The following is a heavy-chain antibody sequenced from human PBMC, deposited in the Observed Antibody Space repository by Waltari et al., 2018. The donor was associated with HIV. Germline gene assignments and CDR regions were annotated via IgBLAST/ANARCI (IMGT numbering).Heavy chain of an antibody. J-gene: IGHJ5*02. Sequence: QVQLVQSGAEVKKPGASVKVSCKASGYTFTSYAMHWVRQAPGQRLEWMGWINAGNGNTKYSQKFQGRVTITRDTSASTAYMELSSLRSEDTAVYYCARGITMVRKPSGFDPWGQGTLVTVSS. D-gene: IGHD3-10*01. CDR3: ARGITMVRKPSGFDP. V-gene: IGHV1-3*01. CDR2: INAGNGNT. CDR1: GYTFTSYA.